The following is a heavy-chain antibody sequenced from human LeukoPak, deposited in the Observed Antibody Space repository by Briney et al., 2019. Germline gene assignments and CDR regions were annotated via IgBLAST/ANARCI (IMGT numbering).Heavy chain of an antibody. CDR1: GFTFSDYY. CDR3: ARGSGYYGSGSSDDAFDI. Sequence: GGSLRLSCAASGFTFSDYYMSWIREAPGEGLEWVSYISSSGSTIYYADSVKGRFTISRDNAKNSLYLQMNSLRAEDTAVYYCARGSGYYGSGSSDDAFDIWGQGTMVTVSS. D-gene: IGHD3-10*01. CDR2: ISSSGSTI. V-gene: IGHV3-11*01. J-gene: IGHJ3*02.